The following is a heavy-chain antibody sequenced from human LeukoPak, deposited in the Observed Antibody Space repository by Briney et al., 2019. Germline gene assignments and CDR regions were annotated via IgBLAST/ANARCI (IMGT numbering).Heavy chain of an antibody. CDR1: VDSNTGYY. D-gene: IGHD1-1*01. V-gene: IGHV4-4*07. J-gene: IGHJ5*02. CDR3: ARHWLLGSTQRRHNWFDL. Sequence: QPSETLSLTCSVSVDSNTGYYCSWIRQSAGRGLEWIGQIHARGSDTTYNSLLESRLSMSVDTSRNQFFLRLTSVTAADTAVYYCARHWLLGSTQRRHNWFDLWGQGIQVTVS. CDR2: IHARGSDT.